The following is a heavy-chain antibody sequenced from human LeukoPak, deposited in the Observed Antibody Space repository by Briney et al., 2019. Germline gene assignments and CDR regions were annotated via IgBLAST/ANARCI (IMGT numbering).Heavy chain of an antibody. D-gene: IGHD3-3*01. CDR2: INSDGSST. J-gene: IGHJ4*02. CDR3: ARTSTIFGVVMVDY. V-gene: IGHV3-74*01. Sequence: GGSLRLSCAASGFTFSSYWMHWVRQAPGKGLVWVSRINSDGSSTSYADSVKGRFTISRDNAKNTLYLQMNSLRAEDTAVYYCARTSTIFGVVMVDYWGQGTLVTVSS. CDR1: GFTFSSYW.